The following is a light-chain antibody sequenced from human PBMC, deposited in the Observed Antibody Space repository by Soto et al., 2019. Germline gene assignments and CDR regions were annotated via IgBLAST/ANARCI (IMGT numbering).Light chain of an antibody. V-gene: IGKV1-12*01. J-gene: IGKJ5*01. CDR2: GAY. CDR3: KQANSFPIT. CDR1: QDVGKW. Sequence: DIQMTQSPSSVSASVGDRVTITCRASQDVGKWLAWYQQKPGKAHTLXIHGAYSLQSGVQSRYSGSGSGTDFTLTIRSLQPEDFATYYCKQANSFPITFGQGTRLEIK.